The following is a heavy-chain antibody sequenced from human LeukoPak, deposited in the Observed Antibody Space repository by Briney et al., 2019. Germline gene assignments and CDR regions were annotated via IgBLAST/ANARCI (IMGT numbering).Heavy chain of an antibody. V-gene: IGHV3-48*01. CDR1: GFTFGSYS. D-gene: IGHD3-22*01. Sequence: GGSLRLSCAASGFTFGSYSMNWVRQAPGKGLEWVSYISSSSSTIYYADSVKGRFAISRDNAKNSLYLQMNSLRAEDTAVYYCARPRDGYYYDSSGYYWWGQGTLVTVSS. CDR2: ISSSSSTI. CDR3: ARPRDGYYYDSSGYYW. J-gene: IGHJ4*02.